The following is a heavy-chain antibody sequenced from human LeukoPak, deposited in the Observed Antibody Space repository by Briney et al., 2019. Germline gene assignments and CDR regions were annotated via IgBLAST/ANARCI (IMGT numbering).Heavy chain of an antibody. Sequence: ASVKVSCKASGYTFTSYFMHWVRQVPGQGLEWMGIINPSGGSTSYAQKFQGRVTMTRATSTSTVYMELSSLRSEDTAVYYCARVELNYGMDVWGQGTTVTVSS. CDR2: INPSGGST. D-gene: IGHD1-7*01. V-gene: IGHV1-46*01. J-gene: IGHJ6*02. CDR1: GYTFTSYF. CDR3: ARVELNYGMDV.